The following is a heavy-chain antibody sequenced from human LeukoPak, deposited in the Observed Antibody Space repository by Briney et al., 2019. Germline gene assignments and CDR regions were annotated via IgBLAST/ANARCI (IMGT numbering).Heavy chain of an antibody. CDR2: IYYTGTT. V-gene: IGHV4-39*07. J-gene: IGHJ6*03. D-gene: IGHD2-21*01. CDR3: ARGGLVRRDHYYYMDV. Sequence: SETLSLTCTVSGGSISSGDYYWAWIRQPPGRGLEWIGSIYYTGTTFDNPSLKSRVTISVDTSKNQFSLELSSVTAADTAVYYCARGGLVRRDHYYYMDVWGKGTTVTVSS. CDR1: GGSISSGDYY.